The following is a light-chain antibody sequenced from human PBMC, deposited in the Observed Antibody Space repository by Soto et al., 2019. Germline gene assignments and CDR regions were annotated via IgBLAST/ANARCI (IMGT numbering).Light chain of an antibody. CDR2: DAS. CDR3: QQRSNWPSIA. CDR1: QSVDWY. J-gene: IGKJ3*01. Sequence: EIVLTQSPATLSLSPGDRATVSCRASQSVDWYVAWYQHKPGKAPRLLIYDASTRATGIPDRFSGSGSGTDFTPTISSLEPEDFAVYYCQQRSNWPSIAFGPGTKVDMK. V-gene: IGKV3-11*01.